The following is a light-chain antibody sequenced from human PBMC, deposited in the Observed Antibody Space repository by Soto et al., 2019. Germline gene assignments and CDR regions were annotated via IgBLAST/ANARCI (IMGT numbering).Light chain of an antibody. Sequence: DIQMTQSPSTLSGSVGDRVTITCRASQTISSWLAWYQQKPGKAPKLLIYKASSVTSGVPSRFSGSGSGTDFTLTSSSLQPDDFATYYCQRYNSYSEAFGQGTKVELK. J-gene: IGKJ1*01. CDR1: QTISSW. V-gene: IGKV1-5*03. CDR3: QRYNSYSEA. CDR2: KAS.